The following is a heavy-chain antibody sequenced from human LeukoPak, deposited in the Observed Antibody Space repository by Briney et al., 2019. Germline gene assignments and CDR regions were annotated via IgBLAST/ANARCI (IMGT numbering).Heavy chain of an antibody. J-gene: IGHJ5*02. D-gene: IGHD3-22*01. CDR1: GGSISSGGYS. CDR2: IYYSGST. V-gene: IGHV4-61*08. CDR3: ARVGNDYYDSSGVRWFDP. Sequence: PSETLSLTCAVSGGSISSGGYSWSWIRQPPGKGLEWIGYIYYSGSTNYNPSLKSRVTISVDTSKNQFSLKLSSVTAADTAVYYCARVGNDYYDSSGVRWFDPWGQGALVTVSS.